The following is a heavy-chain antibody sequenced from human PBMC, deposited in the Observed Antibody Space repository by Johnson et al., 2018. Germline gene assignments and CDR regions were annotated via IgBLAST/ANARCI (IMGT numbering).Heavy chain of an antibody. J-gene: IGHJ3*02. D-gene: IGHD6-6*01. CDR1: GFTFSDYY. Sequence: VQLVESGGGLVKPGGSLRLSCAASGFTFSDYYMSWIRQAPGKGLEWVSYISSGSIGYADSVKGRFTISRDNAKNSLYLQMNSLRAEDPALYYCAKAQLYSSSSVVAFDIWGQGTMVTVSS. V-gene: IGHV3-11*05. CDR2: ISSGSI. CDR3: AKAQLYSSSSVVAFDI.